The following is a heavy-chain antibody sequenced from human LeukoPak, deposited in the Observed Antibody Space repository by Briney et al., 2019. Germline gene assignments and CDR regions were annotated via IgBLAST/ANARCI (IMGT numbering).Heavy chain of an antibody. CDR1: GGSFSGYY. J-gene: IGHJ4*02. CDR3: ARLSSRRFPPTYSFDRRNYFDY. Sequence: SETLSLTCVVYGGSFSGYYWSWIRQPPGKGLEWIGEINHSGSTSYNPSLKSRVTMSVDTSKNQFSLKLSSVTAADTAVYYCARLSSRRFPPTYSFDRRNYFDYWGQGTLVTVSS. D-gene: IGHD3-22*01. CDR2: INHSGST. V-gene: IGHV4-34*01.